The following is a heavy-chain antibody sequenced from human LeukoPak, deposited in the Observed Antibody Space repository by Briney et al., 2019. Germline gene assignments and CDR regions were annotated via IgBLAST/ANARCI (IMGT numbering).Heavy chain of an antibody. D-gene: IGHD2-21*01. CDR1: GFTFGSYW. V-gene: IGHV3-7*01. CDR3: ARERQDTILHSGAFDI. Sequence: GGSLRPSCAGSGFTFGSYWMTWVRQAPGKGLEWVANVKKDESAKYYVDSVKGRFTISRDNAKNSLYLEMNSLRDEDTAVYFCARERQDTILHSGAFDIWGQGTMVTVSS. J-gene: IGHJ3*02. CDR2: VKKDESAK.